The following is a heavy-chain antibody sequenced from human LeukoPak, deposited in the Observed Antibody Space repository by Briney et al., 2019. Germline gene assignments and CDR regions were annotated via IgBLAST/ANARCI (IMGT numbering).Heavy chain of an antibody. D-gene: IGHD5-12*01. V-gene: IGHV3-15*01. Sequence: PGGSLRLSCVASGFTFSNAWMSWVRQAPGKGLEWVGRIKSKTDGGTTDYAAPVKGRFTISRDDSKNTLYLQMNSLKTEDTAVYYCTTEGWLLTSQRYYFDYWGQGTLVTVSS. J-gene: IGHJ4*02. CDR1: GFTFSNAW. CDR3: TTEGWLLTSQRYYFDY. CDR2: IKSKTDGGTT.